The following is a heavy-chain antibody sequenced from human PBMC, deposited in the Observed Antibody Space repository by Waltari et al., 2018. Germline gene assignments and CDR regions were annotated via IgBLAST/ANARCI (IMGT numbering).Heavy chain of an antibody. V-gene: IGHV1-2*06. D-gene: IGHD4-17*01. Sequence: QVHLVQSGAEVKKPGASVKVSCKASGYTFTGYYIQWVRRAPGQGLEWMVRINPTSGDTNYAQKFQGRVTLTRDTSINTAYMELSSLKSDDTAVYYCARDLGSDYGNRDYWGQGTLVTVPS. CDR2: INPTSGDT. J-gene: IGHJ4*02. CDR1: GYTFTGYY. CDR3: ARDLGSDYGNRDY.